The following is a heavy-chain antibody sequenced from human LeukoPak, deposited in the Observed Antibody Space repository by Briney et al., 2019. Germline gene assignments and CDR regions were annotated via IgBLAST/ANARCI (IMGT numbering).Heavy chain of an antibody. CDR2: ICAIGGRT. Sequence: GGSLRLSCAASGFTFSSDAMSWVRQARGKGLEWVSAICAIGGRTYYADSVKGRFTIYRDNSKNTLYLQMNSLRAEDTAVYYCAKFGDYGDYVDAFDIWGQGTMVTVSS. D-gene: IGHD4-17*01. J-gene: IGHJ3*02. CDR1: GFTFSSDA. CDR3: AKFGDYGDYVDAFDI. V-gene: IGHV3-23*01.